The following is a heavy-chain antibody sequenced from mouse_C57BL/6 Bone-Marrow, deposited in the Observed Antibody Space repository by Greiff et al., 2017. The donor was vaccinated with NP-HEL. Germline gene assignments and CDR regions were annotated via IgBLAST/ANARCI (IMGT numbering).Heavy chain of an antibody. V-gene: IGHV1-69*01. Sequence: QVHVKQPGAELVMPGASVKLSCKASGYTFTSYWMHWVKQRPGQGLEWIGEIDPSDSYTNYNQKFKGKSTLTVDKSSSTAYMQLSSLTSEDSAVYYCARTSGSSPYAMGYWGQGTSVTVSS. J-gene: IGHJ4*01. CDR3: ARTSGSSPYAMGY. CDR1: GYTFTSYW. CDR2: IDPSDSYT. D-gene: IGHD1-1*01.